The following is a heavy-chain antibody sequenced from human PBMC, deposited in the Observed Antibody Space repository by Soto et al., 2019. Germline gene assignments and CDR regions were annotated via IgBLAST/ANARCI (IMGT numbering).Heavy chain of an antibody. CDR3: AIDRTLTYCSGGSCYYMDV. Sequence: QVQLVQSGAEVKKPGSSVKVSCKASGGTFSSYTISWVRQAPGQGLEWMGRIIPILGIANYAQKFQGRVTITADKSTSTAYMELSSLRSEDTAVYYCAIDRTLTYCSGGSCYYMDVWGKGTTVTVSS. D-gene: IGHD2-15*01. CDR2: IIPILGIA. V-gene: IGHV1-69*08. J-gene: IGHJ6*03. CDR1: GGTFSSYT.